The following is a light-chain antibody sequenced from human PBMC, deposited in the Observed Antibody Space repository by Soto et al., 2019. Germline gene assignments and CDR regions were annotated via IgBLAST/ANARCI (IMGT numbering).Light chain of an antibody. J-gene: IGLJ2*01. V-gene: IGLV8-61*01. Sequence: QAVVTHEPSFSVSPGGTVTLTCGLSSGSVSTNFYPSWYQQTPGQAPRTLIYTTNTRSSGVPDRFSGSILGNKAALTITGAQADDESDYYCVLYMGSGIWVFGGGTKLTVL. CDR2: TTN. CDR1: SGSVSTNFY. CDR3: VLYMGSGIWV.